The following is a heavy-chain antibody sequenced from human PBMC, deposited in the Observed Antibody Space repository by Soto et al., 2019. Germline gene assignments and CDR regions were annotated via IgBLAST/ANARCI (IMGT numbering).Heavy chain of an antibody. CDR2: VIPIFNTT. V-gene: IGHV1-69*06. J-gene: IGHJ4*02. D-gene: IGHD2-2*02. CDR3: AREGRGKKAGYNGLVSLGY. Sequence: QVQLVQSGAEVKTPGSSLKVSCTVSGSRFSNYVISWVRQAPGHGLEWLGRVIPIFNTTQYAQKFQGRYTRTADKSTNTASLELSSLRSDDTAVYYCAREGRGKKAGYNGLVSLGYWGQGTLVTVSS. CDR1: GSRFSNYV.